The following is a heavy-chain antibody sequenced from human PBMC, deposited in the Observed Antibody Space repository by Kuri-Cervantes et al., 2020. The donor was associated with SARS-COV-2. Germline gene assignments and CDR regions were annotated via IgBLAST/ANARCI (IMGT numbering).Heavy chain of an antibody. Sequence: SQTLSITCTVSGGTITTPAYYWALIRQPPVKGLEWIGNFYYSGWSYDHPSLTCPVTILGDTSKIQFSLKLSSVTAADTAGYYCARAWELLSFDYWGQGTQVTVSS. CDR2: FYYSGWS. CDR3: ARAWELLSFDY. D-gene: IGHD1-26*01. CDR1: GGTITTPAYY. V-gene: IGHV4-39*07. J-gene: IGHJ4*02.